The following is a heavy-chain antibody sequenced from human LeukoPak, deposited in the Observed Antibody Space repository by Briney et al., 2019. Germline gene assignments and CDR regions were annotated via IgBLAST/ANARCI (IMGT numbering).Heavy chain of an antibody. Sequence: KPSETLSLTCAVYGGSFSGYYWSWIRQPPGKGLEWIGEINHCGSTNYNPSLKSRVTISVDTSKNQFSLKLSSVTAADTAVYYCAQRGDSSFNWFDPWGQGTLVTVSS. J-gene: IGHJ5*02. CDR3: AQRGDSSFNWFDP. CDR1: GGSFSGYY. D-gene: IGHD3-16*01. V-gene: IGHV4-34*01. CDR2: INHCGST.